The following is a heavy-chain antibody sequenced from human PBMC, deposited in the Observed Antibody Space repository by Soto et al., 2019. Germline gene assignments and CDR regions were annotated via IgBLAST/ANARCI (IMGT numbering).Heavy chain of an antibody. CDR2: VYYSGST. Sequence: PSETLSLTCSVSGGSIGYYYWSWIRQPPGKRLEWIGYVYYSGSTSYNPSLKSRVTISVDTSRNQFFLKLSSVTAADTAVYYCARRYGSGTYYNSLFDYWGQGTPVTVSS. CDR1: GGSIGYYY. D-gene: IGHD3-10*01. J-gene: IGHJ4*02. CDR3: ARRYGSGTYYNSLFDY. V-gene: IGHV4-59*01.